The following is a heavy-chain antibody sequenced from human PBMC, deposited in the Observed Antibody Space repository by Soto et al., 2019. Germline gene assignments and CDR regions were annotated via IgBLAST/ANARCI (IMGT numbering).Heavy chain of an antibody. CDR1: GGSISSSSYY. CDR3: ARHPPKSIRYFAWFHRGYYGMDV. D-gene: IGHD3-9*01. J-gene: IGHJ6*02. Sequence: SETLSLTCTVSGGSISSSSYYWGWIRQPPGKGLEWIGSIYYSGSTYYNPSLKSRVTISVDTSKNQFSLKLSSVTAADTAVYYCARHPPKSIRYFAWFHRGYYGMDVWGQGTTVTVSS. V-gene: IGHV4-39*01. CDR2: IYYSGST.